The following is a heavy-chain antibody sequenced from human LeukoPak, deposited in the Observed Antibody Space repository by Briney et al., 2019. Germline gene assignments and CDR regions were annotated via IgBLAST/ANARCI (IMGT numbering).Heavy chain of an antibody. V-gene: IGHV3-30*02. J-gene: IGHJ5*01. Sequence: GGSLRLSCAASGFTFSSCWMHWVRQAPGKGLEWVAFIRSDASYEYYIDSVKGRFTLSRDNSKNTLYLQMSTLRPEDTAVYYCAKDGLQSTTSGVHLDSWGQGTLVTVSS. CDR1: GFTFSSCW. D-gene: IGHD5/OR15-5a*01. CDR2: IRSDASYE. CDR3: AKDGLQSTTSGVHLDS.